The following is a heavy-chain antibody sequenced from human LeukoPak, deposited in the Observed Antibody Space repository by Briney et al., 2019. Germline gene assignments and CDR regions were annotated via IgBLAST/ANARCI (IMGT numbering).Heavy chain of an antibody. CDR3: ARDLDYYDSSGYPPT. D-gene: IGHD3-22*01. CDR2: IYYSGST. J-gene: IGHJ5*02. V-gene: IGHV4-59*01. CDR1: GGSISSYY. Sequence: SETLSLTCTVSGGSISSYYWSWIRQPPGKGLEWIGYIYYSGSTNYNPSLKSRVTISVDTSKNQFSLKLSSVTAADTAVYYCARDLDYYDSSGYPPTWGQGTLVTVSS.